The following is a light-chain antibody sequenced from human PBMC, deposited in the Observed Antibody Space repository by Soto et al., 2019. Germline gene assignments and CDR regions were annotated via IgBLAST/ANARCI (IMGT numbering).Light chain of an antibody. CDR2: DVS. Sequence: QSVLTQPASVSGSPGQSITISCTGTSSDVGGYNYVPWYQQHPGKAPKLMIYDVSNRPSGVSNRFSGSKSGNTASLTISGLQAEDEADYYCSSYTGFGGGTKLTVL. CDR3: SSYTG. J-gene: IGLJ2*01. V-gene: IGLV2-14*01. CDR1: SSDVGGYNY.